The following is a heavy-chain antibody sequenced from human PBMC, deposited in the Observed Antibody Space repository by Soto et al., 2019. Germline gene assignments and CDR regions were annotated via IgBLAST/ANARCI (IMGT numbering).Heavy chain of an antibody. CDR2: IIGSGGST. Sequence: GGSLRLSCAASGFTFSSYAMSWVRQAPGKGLEWVSAIIGSGGSTYYADSLKGRFTISRDNSKNTLYLQMNSQSAEETAVYYCAKGVTTVLHPYYMDVWGKGTTVTVSS. V-gene: IGHV3-23*01. CDR1: GFTFSSYA. CDR3: AKGVTTVLHPYYMDV. J-gene: IGHJ6*03. D-gene: IGHD4-4*01.